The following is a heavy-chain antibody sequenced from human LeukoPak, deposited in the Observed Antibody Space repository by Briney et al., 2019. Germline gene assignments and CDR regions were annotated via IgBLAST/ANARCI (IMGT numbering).Heavy chain of an antibody. CDR1: GFTFSSYA. CDR2: ISSSSSYI. V-gene: IGHV3-21*01. CDR3: ASPGYYGSGSFFPNDY. D-gene: IGHD3-10*01. J-gene: IGHJ4*02. Sequence: GGSLRLSCAASGFTFSSYAMSWVRQAPGKGLEWVSSISSSSSYIYYADSVKGRFTISRDNAKNSLYLQMNSLRAEDTAVYYCASPGYYGSGSFFPNDYWGQGTLVTVSS.